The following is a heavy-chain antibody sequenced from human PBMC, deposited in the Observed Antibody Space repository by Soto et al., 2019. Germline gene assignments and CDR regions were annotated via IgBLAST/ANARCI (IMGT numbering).Heavy chain of an antibody. Sequence: QVQLQESGPGLVKPSDTLSLTCAVSGYSISSSNWWGWIRQPPGKGLEWIGYIYYSGTTYYNPSLKSRINMSIDTSKNQFSLKLTSVTAVDTAGYYCARREIQGPIDYWGQGTLVTVYS. J-gene: IGHJ4*02. CDR1: GYSISSSNW. CDR3: ARREIQGPIDY. D-gene: IGHD1-26*01. CDR2: IYYSGTT. V-gene: IGHV4-28*01.